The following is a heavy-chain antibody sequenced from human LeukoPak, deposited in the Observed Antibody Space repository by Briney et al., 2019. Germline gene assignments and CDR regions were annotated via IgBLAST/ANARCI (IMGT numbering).Heavy chain of an antibody. V-gene: IGHV3-74*01. CDR1: GFTFSSYC. CDR2: INSDGSST. CDR3: ARVFYDFWSGYYTSETFDY. J-gene: IGHJ4*02. Sequence: GGSLRLSCAASGFTFSSYCMHWVRQAPGKGLLWVSRINSDGSSTSYADSVKGRFTISRDNAKNTLYLQMNSLRAEDTAVYYCARVFYDFWSGYYTSETFDYWGQGTLVTVSS. D-gene: IGHD3-3*01.